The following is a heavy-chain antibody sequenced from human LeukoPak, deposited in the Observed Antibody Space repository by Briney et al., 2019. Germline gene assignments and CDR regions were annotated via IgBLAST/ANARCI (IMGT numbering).Heavy chain of an antibody. CDR2: ISGSGGST. V-gene: IGHV3-23*01. Sequence: GGSLRLSCAASGFTFSSYAMSWVRQAPGKGLEWVSAISGSGGSTYYADSVKGRFTISRDNSKNTLYLQMHSLRAEDTAVYYCANTLSSWFGELSYYFDYWGQGTLVTVSS. D-gene: IGHD3-10*01. CDR3: ANTLSSWFGELSYYFDY. J-gene: IGHJ4*02. CDR1: GFTFSSYA.